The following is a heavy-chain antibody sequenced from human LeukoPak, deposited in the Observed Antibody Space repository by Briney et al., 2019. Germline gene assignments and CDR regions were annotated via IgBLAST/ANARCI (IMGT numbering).Heavy chain of an antibody. Sequence: SETLSLTCAVSGYSISSGYYWGWIRQPPGKGLEWIGSIYHSGSTYYNPSLKSRVTISVDTSKNQFSLKLSSVTAADTAVYYCARAGGGYSYGYRGDAFDIWGQGTMVTASS. D-gene: IGHD5-18*01. J-gene: IGHJ3*02. V-gene: IGHV4-38-2*01. CDR3: ARAGGGYSYGYRGDAFDI. CDR2: IYHSGST. CDR1: GYSISSGYY.